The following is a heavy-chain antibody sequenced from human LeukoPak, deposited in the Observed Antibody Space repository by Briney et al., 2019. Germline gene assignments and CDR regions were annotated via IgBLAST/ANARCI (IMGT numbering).Heavy chain of an antibody. CDR2: IYYSGST. V-gene: IGHV4-30-4*01. D-gene: IGHD3-9*01. J-gene: IGHJ6*02. CDR3: ARGELRYFDWLDDYYYGMDV. CDR1: GGSISSGDYY. Sequence: SQTLFLTCTVSGGSISSGDYYWSWIRQPPGQGLEWIGYIYYSGSTYYNPSLKSRVTISVDTSKNQFCLKLSSVTAADTAVYYCARGELRYFDWLDDYYYGMDVWGQGTTVTVSS.